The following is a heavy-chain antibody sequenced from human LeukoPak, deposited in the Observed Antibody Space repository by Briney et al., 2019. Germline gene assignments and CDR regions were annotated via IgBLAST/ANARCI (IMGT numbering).Heavy chain of an antibody. Sequence: PSETLSLTCTVSGGSISSSIYYWGWIRQPPGKGLEWIGSIYYSGSTYYNPSLKSRVTISVDTSKNQFSLKLSSVTAADTAVYYCARLTPYYYYYMDVWGKGTTVTVSS. D-gene: IGHD4-23*01. CDR3: ARLTPYYYYYMDV. CDR2: IYYSGST. J-gene: IGHJ6*03. CDR1: GGSISSSIYY. V-gene: IGHV4-39*01.